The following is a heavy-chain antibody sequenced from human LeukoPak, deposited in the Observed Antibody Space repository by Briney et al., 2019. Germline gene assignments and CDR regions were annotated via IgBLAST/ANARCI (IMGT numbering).Heavy chain of an antibody. V-gene: IGHV3-73*01. CDR1: GFTFSGSA. D-gene: IGHD6-13*01. Sequence: GGSLTLSCAASGFTFSGSAMHWVRQASGKGLEWVGRIRSKANNYATAYAASVKGRFTISRDDSKNTAYLQMNSLKTEDTAVYYCTSSAAGQRGGYWGQGTLVTVSS. J-gene: IGHJ4*02. CDR3: TSSAAGQRGGY. CDR2: IRSKANNYAT.